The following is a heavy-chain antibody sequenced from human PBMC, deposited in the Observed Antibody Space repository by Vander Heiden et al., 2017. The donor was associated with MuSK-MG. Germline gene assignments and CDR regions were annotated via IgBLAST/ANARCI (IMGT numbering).Heavy chain of an antibody. CDR3: ARGRGYSYGYLFDY. V-gene: IGHV3-30*04. CDR2: ISYDGSNN. D-gene: IGHD5-18*01. Sequence: QVQLLESGGGVVQPGRSLRLSCAASGLTFSSYARPWVRQAPGQGLAWRAVISYDGSNNYDAGSVKGRFTTSRDKSKNTLYLQMNSLRAEDTAVYYCARGRGYSYGYLFDYWGQGTLVTVSS. J-gene: IGHJ4*02. CDR1: GLTFSSYA.